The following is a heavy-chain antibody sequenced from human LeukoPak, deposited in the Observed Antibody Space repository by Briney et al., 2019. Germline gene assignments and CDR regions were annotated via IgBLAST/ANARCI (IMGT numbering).Heavy chain of an antibody. D-gene: IGHD6-19*01. CDR1: GFTFSSYG. Sequence: GGSLRLSCAASGFTFSSYGMDWVRQAPGKGLEWVAFIRYDGSNKYYADSVKGRFTISRDNSKNTLYLQMNSLRAEDTAVYYCAKDHLLYSSGLDAFDIWGQGTMVTVPS. V-gene: IGHV3-30*02. J-gene: IGHJ3*02. CDR3: AKDHLLYSSGLDAFDI. CDR2: IRYDGSNK.